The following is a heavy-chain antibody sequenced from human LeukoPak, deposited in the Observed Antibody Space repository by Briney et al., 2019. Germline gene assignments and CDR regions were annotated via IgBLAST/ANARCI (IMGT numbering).Heavy chain of an antibody. V-gene: IGHV4-39*01. Sequence: PSETLSLTCTVSGGSISSSSYYWGWLRQPPGTGLEWITSMSYSGSTYYNPSLKSRVTISVDTSKNQFSLKLSSVTAADMAVYYCARRGKDILTGYYLSPVEYNWFDPWGQGTLVTVSS. CDR1: GGSISSSSYY. CDR2: MSYSGST. CDR3: ARRGKDILTGYYLSPVEYNWFDP. D-gene: IGHD3-9*01. J-gene: IGHJ5*02.